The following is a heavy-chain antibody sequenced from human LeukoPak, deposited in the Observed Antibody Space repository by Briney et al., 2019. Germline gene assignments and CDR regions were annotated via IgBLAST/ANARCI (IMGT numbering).Heavy chain of an antibody. CDR1: GFTVSSNS. D-gene: IGHD4/OR15-4a*01. CDR2: IYSGTI. CDR3: ARRAGAYSHPYDY. Sequence: GGSLRLSCTVSGFTVSSNSMSWVRQAPGKGLVWVSFIYSGTIHYSDSVKGRFTISRDNSKNTLYLQMSSLRAEDTAVYYCARRAGAYSHPYDYWGQGTLVTVSS. J-gene: IGHJ4*02. V-gene: IGHV3-53*01.